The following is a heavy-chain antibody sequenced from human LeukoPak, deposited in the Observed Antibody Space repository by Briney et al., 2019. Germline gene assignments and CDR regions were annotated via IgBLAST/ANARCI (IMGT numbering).Heavy chain of an antibody. CDR1: GGSLSSDY. J-gene: IGHJ4*02. D-gene: IGHD1-1*01. CDR3: ARQVELDY. Sequence: SETLSLTCTVSGGSLSSDYWCWIRQPPGKGLEWIGYIYYSGSTNYNPSLKSRVTISVDTSKNQFPLKLSSVTAADTAVYYCARQVELDYWGQGTLVTVSS. CDR2: IYYSGST. V-gene: IGHV4-59*01.